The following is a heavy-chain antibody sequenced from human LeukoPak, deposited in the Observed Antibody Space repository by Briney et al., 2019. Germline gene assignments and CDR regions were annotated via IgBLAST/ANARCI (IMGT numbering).Heavy chain of an antibody. Sequence: SETLSLTCTVSGGSFSSSNYNWGWIRQSPGKGLEWIGTIYYTGSTYYNPSLKSRVTISVDTSKKHFSLKLNSVTAADTAVYYCARDQGTIILGYFDYWGQGTLVTVSS. D-gene: IGHD3-22*01. CDR3: ARDQGTIILGYFDY. V-gene: IGHV4-39*07. J-gene: IGHJ4*02. CDR1: GGSFSSSNYN. CDR2: IYYTGST.